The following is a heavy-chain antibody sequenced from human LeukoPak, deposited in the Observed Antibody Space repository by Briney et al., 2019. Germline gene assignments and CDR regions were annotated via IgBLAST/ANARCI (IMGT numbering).Heavy chain of an antibody. D-gene: IGHD2-15*01. J-gene: IGHJ3*02. Sequence: PGGSLRLSCAASGFTFDDHGMSWVRQAPGKGLEWVSGIKWDGGRTGYADSVKGRFTISRDNAKNTLYLQMNSLRAEDTALYYCARGVRISYSFDIWGQGTMVTVSS. CDR2: IKWDGGRT. V-gene: IGHV3-20*04. CDR1: GFTFDDHG. CDR3: ARGVRISYSFDI.